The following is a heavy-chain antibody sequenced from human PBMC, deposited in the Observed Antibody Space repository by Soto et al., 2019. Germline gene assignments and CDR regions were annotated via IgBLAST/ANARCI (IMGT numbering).Heavy chain of an antibody. CDR3: ARDKAGTTLNYYFGMDV. Sequence: PSETLSLTCTVSGGSISGYFWSWIRQPPGKGLEWIGYTHYSGSGIYNPSLKSRVTISVDTSKNQFSLKLNSVTSADTALYFCARDKAGTTLNYYFGMDVWGQGXTVTVSS. CDR2: THYSGSG. CDR1: GGSISGYF. J-gene: IGHJ6*02. V-gene: IGHV4-59*01. D-gene: IGHD1-7*01.